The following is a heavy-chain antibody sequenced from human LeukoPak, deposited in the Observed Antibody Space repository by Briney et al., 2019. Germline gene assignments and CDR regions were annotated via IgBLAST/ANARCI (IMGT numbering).Heavy chain of an antibody. CDR3: ARDFYDCFALDY. Sequence: PGGSLRLSCAASGFTFSSYSMNWVRQAPGKGLEWVSFIFSSSTYIYYTDSVKGRFTISRDNARNSLYLQMDNLRAEDTGVYYCARDFYDCFALDYWGQGTLVTVSS. CDR2: IFSSSTYI. V-gene: IGHV3-21*03. J-gene: IGHJ4*02. CDR1: GFTFSSYS. D-gene: IGHD2/OR15-2a*01.